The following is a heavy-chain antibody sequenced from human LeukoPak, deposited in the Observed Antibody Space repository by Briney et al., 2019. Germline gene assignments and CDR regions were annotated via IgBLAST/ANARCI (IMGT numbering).Heavy chain of an antibody. CDR2: ISWDGGST. D-gene: IGHD4-23*01. Sequence: GGSLRLSCAASGFTFDNYAMHWVRHTPRKGLEWVSLISWDGGSTYYADSVKGRFTISRDNSKNSLYLQMNSLRAEDTALYYCAKDIYGGNSGGVDYWGQGTLVTVSS. CDR1: GFTFDNYA. J-gene: IGHJ4*02. V-gene: IGHV3-43D*03. CDR3: AKDIYGGNSGGVDY.